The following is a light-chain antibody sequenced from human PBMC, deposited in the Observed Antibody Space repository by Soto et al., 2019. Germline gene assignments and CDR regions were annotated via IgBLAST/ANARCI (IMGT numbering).Light chain of an antibody. CDR3: QKSNSAPLT. V-gene: IGKV3D-20*01. J-gene: IGKJ4*02. Sequence: VSTSSLAWSQPTPGPARKLLLSDAPSSALGIPVRLSGSGSGTAFTFKINSLEPEDVATYSCQKSNSAPLTFGGGTKVDIK. CDR1: VSTSS. CDR2: DAP.